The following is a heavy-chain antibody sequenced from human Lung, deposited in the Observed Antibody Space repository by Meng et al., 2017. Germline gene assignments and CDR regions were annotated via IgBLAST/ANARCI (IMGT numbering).Heavy chain of an antibody. CDR2: IYNSGST. V-gene: IGHV4-30-4*01. CDR1: GGSLRCSNYH. CDR3: ARGQKGYFDL. Sequence: QVQLHASRPGLVQPSQPLSLTCPVSGGSLRCSNYHWSWIRQPPGKGLEWSGHIYNSGSTYYNPSLKSRITISVDTSKNQFSLKLSSVTAADTAVYYCARGQKGYFDLWGRGTLVTVSS. J-gene: IGHJ2*01.